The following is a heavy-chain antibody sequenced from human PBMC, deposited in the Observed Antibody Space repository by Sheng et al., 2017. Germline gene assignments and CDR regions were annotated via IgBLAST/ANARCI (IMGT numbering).Heavy chain of an antibody. CDR2: IIPILGIA. V-gene: IGHV1-69*04. CDR1: GGTFSSYA. D-gene: IGHD3-22*01. J-gene: IGHJ3*02. Sequence: QVQLVQSGAEVKKPGSSVKVSCKASGGTFSSYAISWVRQAPGQGLEWMGGIIPILGIANYAQKFQGRVTITADKSTSTAYMELSSLRSEDTAVYYCARDYYDSSGYYYNAFDIWGQGTMVTVSS. CDR3: ARDYYDSSGYYYNAFDI.